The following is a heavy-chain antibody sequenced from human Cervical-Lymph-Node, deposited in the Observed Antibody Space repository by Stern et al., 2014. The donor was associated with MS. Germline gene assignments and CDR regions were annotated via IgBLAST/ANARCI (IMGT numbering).Heavy chain of an antibody. CDR2: IIPIIGTA. D-gene: IGHD3-10*01. CDR3: ALGGFGHYFEY. CDR1: GGTFSSSD. Sequence: VQLVESGAEVQKPGSSVKVSCRASGGTFSSSDISWVRQAPGQGLEWMGGIIPIIGTANYAQKYQGRVTITADESTSTAYMELSSLRSEDTAIYYCALGGFGHYFEYWGQGPLVTVSS. V-gene: IGHV1-69*01. J-gene: IGHJ4*02.